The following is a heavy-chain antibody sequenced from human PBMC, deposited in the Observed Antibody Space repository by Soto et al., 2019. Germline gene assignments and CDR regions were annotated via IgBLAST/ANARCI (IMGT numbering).Heavy chain of an antibody. J-gene: IGHJ4*02. Sequence: EVQLLESGGGLVQPGGSVRLSCAASGFTFTNYAMNWGRQAPGKGLEWVSSIGTGGDTNYADSVKGRFTISRDNSRNTLYLQMNSLRAEDTALYYCAKNYYFDNWGQGTLVTVSS. CDR1: GFTFTNYA. V-gene: IGHV3-23*01. CDR3: AKNYYFDN. CDR2: IGTGGDT.